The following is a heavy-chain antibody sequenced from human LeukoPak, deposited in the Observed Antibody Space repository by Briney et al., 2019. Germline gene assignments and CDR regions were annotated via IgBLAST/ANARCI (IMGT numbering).Heavy chain of an antibody. V-gene: IGHV5-51*01. J-gene: IGHJ3*01. CDR3: ARGRGRQTTDAFDV. CDR2: MYLGDSER. CDR1: GYSFISYW. Sequence: GESLKISCKASGYSFISYWIAWVRQMPGKDLEWMGIMYLGDSERRYSPSFQGQVTISADKSISTVFLHWSSLEASDTAIYYCARGRGRQTTDAFDVWGQGTMVTVSS. D-gene: IGHD3-16*01.